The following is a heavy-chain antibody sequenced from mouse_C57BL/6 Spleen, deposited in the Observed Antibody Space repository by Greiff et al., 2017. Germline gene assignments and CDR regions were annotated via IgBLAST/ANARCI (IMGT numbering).Heavy chain of an antibody. V-gene: IGHV14-2*01. CDR2: FDPEDGET. CDR1: GFNFNDYS. CDR3: AGSITGTDWYVDV. J-gene: IGHJ1*03. Sequence: VQLKESGAELVKPGASVKLSCTASGFNFNDYSMHWVKQRTEKGLEWIGRFDPEDGETKYAPKFQGKATFTADTSSNTAYLQLSSLTSEDAAADYCAGSITGTDWYVDVWGTGTTVTVPS. D-gene: IGHD4-1*01.